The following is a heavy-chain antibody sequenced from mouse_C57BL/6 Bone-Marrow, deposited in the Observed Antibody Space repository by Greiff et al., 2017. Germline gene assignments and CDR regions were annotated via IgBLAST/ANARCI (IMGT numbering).Heavy chain of an antibody. CDR3: TSPPYYYGSPWFAY. CDR2: IRLKSDNYAT. CDR1: GFTFSNYW. D-gene: IGHD1-1*01. J-gene: IGHJ3*01. V-gene: IGHV6-3*01. Sequence: DVHLVESGGGLVQPGGSLKLSCVASGFTFSNYWMNWVRQSPETGLEWVAQIRLKSDNYATHYAESVKGRFTISRDDSKSSVYLQMNNLRAEDTGIYYCTSPPYYYGSPWFAYWGQGTLVTVSA.